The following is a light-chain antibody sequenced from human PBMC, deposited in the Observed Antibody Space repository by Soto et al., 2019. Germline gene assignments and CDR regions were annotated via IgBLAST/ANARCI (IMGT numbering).Light chain of an antibody. CDR1: RSDVGDYNS. CDR2: EVS. J-gene: IGLJ3*02. V-gene: IGLV2-8*01. Sequence: QPVLTQPPSASGSPGRSVTISCSGTRSDVGDYNSVSWYQQHPGKAPKLMIYEVSKRPPGVPDRFSGSKSGNAASLTVSGLQAEDEAEYYCCSYVGSNIWVFGGGTKVTVL. CDR3: CSYVGSNIWV.